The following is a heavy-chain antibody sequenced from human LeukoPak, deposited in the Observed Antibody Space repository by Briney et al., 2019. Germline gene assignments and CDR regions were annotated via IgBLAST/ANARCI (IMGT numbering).Heavy chain of an antibody. V-gene: IGHV4-4*07. Sequence: SETLSLTCSVSGDSMRTYNWSWIRQPAGKGLEWIGRIYTSGSTNYNPSLKSRVTMSVDTSKNQFSLKLSSVTAADTAVYYCARDWGGGSYYATDAFDIWGQGTMVTVSS. D-gene: IGHD1-26*01. CDR3: ARDWGGGSYYATDAFDI. J-gene: IGHJ3*02. CDR2: IYTSGST. CDR1: GDSMRTYN.